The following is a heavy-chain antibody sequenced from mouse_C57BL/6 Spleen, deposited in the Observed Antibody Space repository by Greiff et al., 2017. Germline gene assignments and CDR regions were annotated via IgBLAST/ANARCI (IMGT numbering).Heavy chain of an antibody. D-gene: IGHD4-1*01. CDR3: ARANWEGYYFDY. CDR2: INYDGSST. J-gene: IGHJ2*01. Sequence: EVKLMESEGGLVQPGSSMKLSCTASGFTFSDYYMAWVRQVPEKGLEWVANINYDGSSTYYLDSLKSRFIISRDNAKNILYLQMSSLKSEDTATYYCARANWEGYYFDYWGQGTTLTVSS. CDR1: GFTFSDYY. V-gene: IGHV5-16*01.